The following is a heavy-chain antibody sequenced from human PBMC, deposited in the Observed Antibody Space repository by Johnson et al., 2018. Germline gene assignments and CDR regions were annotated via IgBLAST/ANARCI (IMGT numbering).Heavy chain of an antibody. Sequence: QVQLQESGGGVVQPGRSLRLSCAASGFTFSDYAMHWVRLAPGKGLEWVAVISFDGVNQYYADSVKGRFTISRANSKNTLFLQMTSLRADDMAVYYCTKVQQTPTIRSRDAFDIWGQGTMVTVSS. CDR3: TKVQQTPTIRSRDAFDI. CDR1: GFTFSDYA. CDR2: ISFDGVNQ. D-gene: IGHD5-24*01. V-gene: IGHV3-30*18. J-gene: IGHJ3*02.